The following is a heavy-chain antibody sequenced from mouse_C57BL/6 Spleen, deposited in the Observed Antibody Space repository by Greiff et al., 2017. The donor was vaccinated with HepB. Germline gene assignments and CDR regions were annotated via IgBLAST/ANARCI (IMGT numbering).Heavy chain of an antibody. D-gene: IGHD3-3*01. CDR1: GYTFTDYN. CDR2: INPNNGGT. CDR3: ARSRDVGDFDY. V-gene: IGHV1-18*01. J-gene: IGHJ2*01. Sequence: VQLKQSGPELVKPGASVKIPCKASGYTFTDYNMDWVKQSHGKSLEWIGDINPNNGGTIYNQKFKGKATLTVDKSSSTAYMELRSLTSEDTAVYYCARSRDVGDFDYGGQGTTLTVSS.